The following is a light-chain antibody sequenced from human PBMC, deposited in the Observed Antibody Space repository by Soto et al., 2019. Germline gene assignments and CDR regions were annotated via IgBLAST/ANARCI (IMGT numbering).Light chain of an antibody. CDR1: TSNIGAPYD. Sequence: QSVLTQPPSVSGAPGQRVSISCTGSTSNIGAPYDVHWYQHLPGTAPKLLIYGDNNRPSGVPDRFSGSKSGTSASLAITRLQAEDEADYYCQSYDISLHNYLFGTRTKVTVL. V-gene: IGLV1-40*01. CDR2: GDN. J-gene: IGLJ1*01. CDR3: QSYDISLHNYL.